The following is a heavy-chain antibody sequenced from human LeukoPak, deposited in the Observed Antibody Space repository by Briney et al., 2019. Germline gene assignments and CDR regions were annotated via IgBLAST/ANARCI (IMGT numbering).Heavy chain of an antibody. J-gene: IGHJ4*02. Sequence: PSETLSLTCTVSGGSISSYYWSWIRQPPGKGLEWIGYIYYSGRTKYNPSLKSRVTISVDTSKNQFSLKLSSVTAADTAVYYCAILPRRGYSYGYDYWGQGTLVTVSS. CDR3: AILPRRGYSYGYDY. CDR2: IYYSGRT. CDR1: GGSISSYY. V-gene: IGHV4-59*12. D-gene: IGHD5-18*01.